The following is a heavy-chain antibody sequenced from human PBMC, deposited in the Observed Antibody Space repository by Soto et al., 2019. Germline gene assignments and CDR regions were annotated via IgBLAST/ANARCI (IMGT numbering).Heavy chain of an antibody. V-gene: IGHV3-73*02. CDR2: SRSRANNYAT. CDR3: STLIYDTSNSYALAY. CDR1: GLTFSGSA. J-gene: IGHJ4*02. D-gene: IGHD3-22*01. Sequence: VQLVESGGGLVQPGGSLKLSCAASGLTFSGSAMHWVRQASGKGLEWLGRSRSRANNYATTYAASVKGRFTISRDESKTTPYLQMNRLKPEDTAVHYSSTLIYDTSNSYALAYWGRGTLVTVSS.